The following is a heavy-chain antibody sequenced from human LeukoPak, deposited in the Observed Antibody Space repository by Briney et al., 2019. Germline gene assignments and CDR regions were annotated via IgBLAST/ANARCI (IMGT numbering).Heavy chain of an antibody. J-gene: IGHJ4*02. Sequence: RGSLRLSCTASGFNFSSFEMNWVRQAPGKGREWVSYIRCRGSIKYYADSVKGRFTISRDNTKRSLYLQMNSLRVEDTAIYYCARALGNLYGDPNIVWGQGTLVTVSS. CDR3: ARALGNLYGDPNIV. V-gene: IGHV3-48*03. D-gene: IGHD4-17*01. CDR2: IRCRGSIK. CDR1: GFNFSSFE.